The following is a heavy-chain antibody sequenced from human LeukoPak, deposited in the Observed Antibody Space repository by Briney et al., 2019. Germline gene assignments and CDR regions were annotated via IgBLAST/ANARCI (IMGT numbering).Heavy chain of an antibody. J-gene: IGHJ4*02. V-gene: IGHV4-39*01. Sequence: SETLSLTCTVSGGSISSSSCYWGWIRQPPGKGLEWIGSIYYSGGTYYNPSLKSRVTISVDTSKNQFSLKLSSVTAADTAVYYCARRLSTYSSSPYFDYWGQGTLATVSS. CDR1: GGSISSSSCY. CDR3: ARRLSTYSSSPYFDY. D-gene: IGHD6-6*01. CDR2: IYYSGGT.